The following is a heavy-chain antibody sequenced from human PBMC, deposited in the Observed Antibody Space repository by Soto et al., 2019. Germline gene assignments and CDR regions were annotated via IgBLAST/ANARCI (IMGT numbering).Heavy chain of an antibody. Sequence: PSETLSLTCTVSGGSISSSSYYWGWIRQPPGKGLEWIGSIYYSGSTYYNPSLKSRVTISVDTSKNQFSLKLSSVTAADTAVYYCARRYFDWLDGEYYFDYWGQGTLVTVSS. CDR3: ARRYFDWLDGEYYFDY. D-gene: IGHD3-9*01. V-gene: IGHV4-39*01. J-gene: IGHJ4*02. CDR2: IYYSGST. CDR1: GGSISSSSYY.